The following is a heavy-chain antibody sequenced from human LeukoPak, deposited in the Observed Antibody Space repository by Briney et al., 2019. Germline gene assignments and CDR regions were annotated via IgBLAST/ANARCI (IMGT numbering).Heavy chain of an antibody. J-gene: IGHJ4*02. CDR1: GFTFSSYA. CDR3: TTDPVLIG. D-gene: IGHD3-10*01. Sequence: GGSLRLSCAASGFTFSSYAKSWVRQAPGEGLEWVGRIKSKTDGGTTDYAAPVKGRFTISRDDSKNTLYLQMNSLKTEDTAVYYCTTDPVLIGWGQGTLVTVSS. CDR2: IKSKTDGGTT. V-gene: IGHV3-15*01.